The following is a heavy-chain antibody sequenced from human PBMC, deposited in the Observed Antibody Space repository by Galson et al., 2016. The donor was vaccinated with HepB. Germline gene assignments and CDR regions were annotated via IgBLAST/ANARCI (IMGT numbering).Heavy chain of an antibody. Sequence: SLRLSCAASGFTVSSNYMTWVRLAPGKGLEWVSGVSGSGGGTYYGGSVKGRFNISRDNSKNTLYLEMSSLRVEDTAVYYCAKVLVGSARPGAFDYWGQGTLVTVSS. V-gene: IGHV3-23*01. J-gene: IGHJ4*02. CDR1: GFTVSSNY. CDR2: VSGSGGGT. D-gene: IGHD6-6*01. CDR3: AKVLVGSARPGAFDY.